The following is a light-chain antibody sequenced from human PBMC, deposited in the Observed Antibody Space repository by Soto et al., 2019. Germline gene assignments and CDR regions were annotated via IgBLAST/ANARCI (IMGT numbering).Light chain of an antibody. CDR3: QSYDSSLNGVV. Sequence: QSVLTQPPSVSGAPGQRVTISCTGSSSNIGAGYDVHWYQQLPGAAPKLLIFGNTNRPSGVPDRFSGSKSDTSASLAITGLQAEDEADYYCQSYDSSLNGVVFGGGTKVTV. J-gene: IGLJ2*01. V-gene: IGLV1-40*01. CDR2: GNT. CDR1: SSNIGAGYD.